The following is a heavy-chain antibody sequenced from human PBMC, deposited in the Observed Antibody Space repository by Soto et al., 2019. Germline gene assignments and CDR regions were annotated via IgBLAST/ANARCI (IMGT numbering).Heavy chain of an antibody. Sequence: GGSLRLSCSASGFIFITYAVHWVRQAPGKGLEYVSAISRNGDSTYYADSVKGRFTISRDNSKNMLYLQMTSLRAEDTAVYYCARVEGFDNWGQGT. V-gene: IGHV3-64*04. D-gene: IGHD3-3*01. J-gene: IGHJ4*02. CDR1: GFIFITYA. CDR3: ARVEGFDN. CDR2: ISRNGDST.